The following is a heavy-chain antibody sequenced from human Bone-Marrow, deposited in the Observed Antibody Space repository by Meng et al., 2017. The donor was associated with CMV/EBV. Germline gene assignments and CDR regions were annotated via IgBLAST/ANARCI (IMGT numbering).Heavy chain of an antibody. V-gene: IGHV3-30*04. D-gene: IGHD2-2*01. CDR3: ARDVRFLLSPYYGMDV. J-gene: IGHJ6*01. CDR2: ISYDGSNK. CDR1: ALTFSSYA. Sequence: SLSHTCAASALTFSSYAMHWVRQAPGKGLEWVAVISYDGSNKYYADSVKGRFTISRDNSKNTLYLQMNSLRAEDTAVYYCARDVRFLLSPYYGMDVWGQGTTVTVYS.